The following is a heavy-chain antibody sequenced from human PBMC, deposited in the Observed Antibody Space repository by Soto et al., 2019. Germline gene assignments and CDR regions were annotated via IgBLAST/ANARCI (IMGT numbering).Heavy chain of an antibody. Sequence: EVQLVESGGGLVKPGGSLRLSCAASGFTFSSYSMNWVRQAPGKGLEWVSSISSSSSYIYYADSVKGRFTISRDNAKNSLYLQMNSLSAEDTAVYYCAREAYHYDSSGYYLYYFDYWGQGTLVIVSA. J-gene: IGHJ4*02. CDR2: ISSSSSYI. CDR3: AREAYHYDSSGYYLYYFDY. D-gene: IGHD3-22*01. CDR1: GFTFSSYS. V-gene: IGHV3-21*01.